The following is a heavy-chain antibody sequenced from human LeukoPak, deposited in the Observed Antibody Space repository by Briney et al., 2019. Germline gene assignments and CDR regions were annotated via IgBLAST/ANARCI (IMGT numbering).Heavy chain of an antibody. CDR1: GFTFSSYA. J-gene: IGHJ6*02. CDR3: AKVSGSSPRYALDV. V-gene: IGHV3-23*01. CDR2: ISGGAVST. Sequence: GGSLRLSCAASGFTFSSYAMSWVRQAPGKGLEWVSRISGGAVSTYYADSVKGRFTISRDNSMNTLYLQVNSLRAEDTAVYYCAKVSGSSPRYALDVWGQGTTVTVSS. D-gene: IGHD3-10*01.